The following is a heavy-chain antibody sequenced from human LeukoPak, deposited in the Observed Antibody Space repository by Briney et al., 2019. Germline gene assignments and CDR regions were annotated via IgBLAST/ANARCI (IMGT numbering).Heavy chain of an antibody. CDR1: GGSISSYY. D-gene: IGHD2-15*01. J-gene: IGHJ5*02. CDR3: ARGSPPYCSGGSCYPNWFDP. V-gene: IGHV4-59*01. CDR2: IYYSGST. Sequence: SETLSLTCTVSGGSISSYYWSWIRQPPGKGLEWTGYIYYSGSTNYNPSLKSRVTISVDTSKNQFSLKLSSVTAADTAVYYCARGSPPYCSGGSCYPNWFDPWGQGTLVTVSS.